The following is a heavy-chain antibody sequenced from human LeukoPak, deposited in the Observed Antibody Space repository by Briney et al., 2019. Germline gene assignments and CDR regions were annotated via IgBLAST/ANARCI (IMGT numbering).Heavy chain of an antibody. J-gene: IGHJ4*02. CDR1: GFTFIYYG. CDR3: ASHLTGDDFDY. V-gene: IGHV3-30*02. Sequence: GGSLRLSCAASGFTFIYYGMHWVRQAPGKGLQWVAFIRYDGNNKYYADSVKGRFTISRDNAKNSLYLQMNSLRAEDTAVYYCASHLTGDDFDYWGQGTLVTVSS. D-gene: IGHD7-27*01. CDR2: IRYDGNNK.